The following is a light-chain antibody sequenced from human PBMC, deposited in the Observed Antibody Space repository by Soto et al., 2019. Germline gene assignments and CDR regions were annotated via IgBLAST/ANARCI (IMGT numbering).Light chain of an antibody. CDR3: QQYNNWPWNT. CDR2: GAS. Sequence: EIVMTQSPATLSVSPGERATLSCRASQSVSSNLAWYQQKPGQAPRLLIYGASTRATGIPARFGGSGSGTEFTPTICSLQSEAWAVDYYQQYNNWPWNTFGGGTKVESK. CDR1: QSVSSN. J-gene: IGKJ4*01. V-gene: IGKV3-15*01.